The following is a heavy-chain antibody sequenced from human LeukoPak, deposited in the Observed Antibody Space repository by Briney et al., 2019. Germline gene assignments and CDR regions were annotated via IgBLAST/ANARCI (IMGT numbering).Heavy chain of an antibody. CDR1: GFTFSSYA. Sequence: PGGSLRLSCSASGFTFSSYAMHWVRQAPGKGLEYVSAISSNGGSTYYADSVKGRFTTSRDNSKNTLYLQMSSLRAEDTAVYYCVKGRVVPAAPLDYWGQGTLVTVSS. CDR3: VKGRVVPAAPLDY. CDR2: ISSNGGST. V-gene: IGHV3-64D*06. D-gene: IGHD2-2*01. J-gene: IGHJ4*02.